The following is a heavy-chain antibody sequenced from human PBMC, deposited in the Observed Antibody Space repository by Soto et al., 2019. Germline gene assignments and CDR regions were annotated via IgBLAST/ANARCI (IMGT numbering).Heavy chain of an antibody. Sequence: PSETLSLTCAASGGSINSGGYSWTWIRQPPGKALEWIGFIYQSETTSYNPSLKSRVTISVNRSKNQFSLKLTSVNAADTAVYYCATELSGYLDYWGQGTLVTVSS. CDR2: IYQSETT. CDR3: ATELSGYLDY. J-gene: IGHJ4*02. D-gene: IGHD3-3*01. CDR1: GGSINSGGYS. V-gene: IGHV4-30-2*01.